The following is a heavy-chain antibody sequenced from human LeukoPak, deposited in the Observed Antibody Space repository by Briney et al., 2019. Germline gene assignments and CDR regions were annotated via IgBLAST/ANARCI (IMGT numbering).Heavy chain of an antibody. Sequence: HPGGSLRLSCAASGFTFSSYAMHWVRQAPGKGLEWVANIKQDGSEKYYVDSVKGRFTISRDNAKNSLYLQMNSLRAEDTAVYYCASMTVRWGQGTLVTVST. V-gene: IGHV3-7*03. CDR1: GFTFSSYA. J-gene: IGHJ4*02. CDR2: IKQDGSEK. D-gene: IGHD3-22*01. CDR3: ASMTVR.